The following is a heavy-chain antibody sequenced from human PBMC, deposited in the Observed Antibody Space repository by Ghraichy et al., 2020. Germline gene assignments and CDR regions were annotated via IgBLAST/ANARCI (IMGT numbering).Heavy chain of an antibody. V-gene: IGHV4-39*01. Sequence: GSLRLTCTVSGGSIRSSSYSWGWIRQPPGKGLEWIGTIYYSGSTYYNPSLKSRVTISVDTSKNQFSLKLSSVTAADTAVYSCARRPIPPGARELWTYYFDYWGQGTLVTVSS. CDR3: ARRPIPPGARELWTYYFDY. CDR1: GGSIRSSSYS. J-gene: IGHJ4*02. CDR2: IYYSGST. D-gene: IGHD1-1*01.